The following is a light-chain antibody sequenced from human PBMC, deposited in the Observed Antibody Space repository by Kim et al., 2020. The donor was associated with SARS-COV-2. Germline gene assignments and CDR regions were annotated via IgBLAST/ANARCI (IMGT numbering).Light chain of an antibody. CDR3: QQYSSAPRT. V-gene: IGKV3-20*01. CDR2: AAS. J-gene: IGKJ4*01. CDR1: QTVSSEY. Sequence: SPGESATLACRSSQTVSSEYLVWHQQQPGPAPRLLIHAASSRASGIPDRFSGSGSGTDFTLTISKLDPEDFAVYSCQQYSSAPRTFGGGTKVDIK.